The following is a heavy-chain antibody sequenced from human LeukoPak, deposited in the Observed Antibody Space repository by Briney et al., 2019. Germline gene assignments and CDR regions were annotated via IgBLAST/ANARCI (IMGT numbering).Heavy chain of an antibody. Sequence: GGSLRLSCAASGFTFSNYGMNWARQAPGKGLEGVSSISSSSSYIYYADSVKGRFTISRDNAKNLLYLQMNSLRAEDTAVYYCARGPGYGGPYYFDYWGQGTLVTVSS. CDR1: GFTFSNYG. D-gene: IGHD4-23*01. J-gene: IGHJ4*02. V-gene: IGHV3-21*06. CDR3: ARGPGYGGPYYFDY. CDR2: ISSSSSYI.